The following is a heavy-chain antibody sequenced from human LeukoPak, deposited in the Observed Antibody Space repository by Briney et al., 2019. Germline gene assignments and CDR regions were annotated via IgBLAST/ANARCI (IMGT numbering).Heavy chain of an antibody. CDR2: IIPIFGTA. CDR3: ARASDTAIETLGGAYFDY. V-gene: IGHV1-69*01. J-gene: IGHJ4*02. CDR1: GGTFSSYA. Sequence: SVKVSCKASGGTFSSYAISWVRQAPGQGLEWMGGIIPIFGTANYAQKFQGRVTITADESTSTAYMELSSLRSEDTAVYYCARASDTAIETLGGAYFDYWGQGTLVTVSS. D-gene: IGHD5-18*01.